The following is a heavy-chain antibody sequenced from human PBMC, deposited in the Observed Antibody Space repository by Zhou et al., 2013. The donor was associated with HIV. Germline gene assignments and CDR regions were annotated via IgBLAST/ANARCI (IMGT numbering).Heavy chain of an antibody. D-gene: IGHD3-16*01. Sequence: QVQLQESGPGLVKPSETLSLTCTVSGGSISSHYWSWIRQPPGKGLEWIGYIHYSGSTTYNPSLKSRVTISVDTSKNQFSLKLNSVTAADTAVYYCARGGDYYSYGMDVWGQGTTVTVSS. CDR1: GGSISSHY. J-gene: IGHJ6*02. CDR2: IHYSGST. CDR3: ARGGDYYSYGMDV. V-gene: IGHV4-59*11.